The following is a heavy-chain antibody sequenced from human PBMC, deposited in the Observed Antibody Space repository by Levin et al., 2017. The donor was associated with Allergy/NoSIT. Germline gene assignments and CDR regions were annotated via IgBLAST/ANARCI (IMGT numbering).Heavy chain of an antibody. CDR1: GFTVSSNY. D-gene: IGHD3-22*01. J-gene: IGHJ4*02. Sequence: GGSLRLSCAASGFTVSSNYMSWVRQAPGKGLEWVSVIYSGGSTYYADSVKGRFTISRDNSKNTLYLQMNSLRAEDTAVYYCARIVDDSKLLSVYFDYWGQGTLVTVSS. V-gene: IGHV3-66*01. CDR3: ARIVDDSKLLSVYFDY. CDR2: IYSGGST.